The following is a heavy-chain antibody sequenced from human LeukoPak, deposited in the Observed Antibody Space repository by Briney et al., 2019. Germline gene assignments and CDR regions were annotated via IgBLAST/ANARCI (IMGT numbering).Heavy chain of an antibody. CDR2: ISAYNGNT. V-gene: IGHV1-18*01. D-gene: IGHD2-8*01. CDR1: GYSFTTYA. Sequence: ASVKVSCKASGYSFTTYAISWVRQAPGQGLEWMGWISAYNGNTNYAQKLQGRLTLTTDTSTSTAYMELRSLRSDDTAVYYCASCHCTNGVCYGECEYFQHWGQGTLVTVSS. J-gene: IGHJ1*01. CDR3: ASCHCTNGVCYGECEYFQH.